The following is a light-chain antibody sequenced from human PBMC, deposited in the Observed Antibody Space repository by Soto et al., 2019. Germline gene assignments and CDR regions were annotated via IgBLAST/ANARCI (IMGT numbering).Light chain of an antibody. CDR1: SSNIGSNT. J-gene: IGLJ2*01. CDR3: VAWDDSLNGYGV. V-gene: IGLV1-44*01. CDR2: SNN. Sequence: QSVLTQPPSASGTPGQRVTISCSGSSSNIGSNTVNWYQQLPGTAPKLVIYSNNQRPSGVPDRFSGSKSGTSASLAISGLQSEDEADYYCVAWDDSLNGYGVFGGGTKVTGL.